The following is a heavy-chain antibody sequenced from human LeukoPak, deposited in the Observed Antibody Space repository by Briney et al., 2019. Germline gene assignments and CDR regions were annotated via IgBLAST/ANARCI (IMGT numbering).Heavy chain of an antibody. CDR2: IYYSGST. J-gene: IGHJ3*02. Sequence: YWSWIRXPPGKGLEWIGDIYYSGSTNYNPSLKSRVTISVDTSKNQFSLKLSSVTAADTAVYYCAREKPHSHDAFDIWGQGTMVTVSS. CDR1: Y. CDR3: AREKPHSHDAFDI. V-gene: IGHV4-59*01.